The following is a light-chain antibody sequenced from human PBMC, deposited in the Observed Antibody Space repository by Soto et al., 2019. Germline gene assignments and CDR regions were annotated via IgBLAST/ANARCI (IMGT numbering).Light chain of an antibody. V-gene: IGKV1-5*01. CDR1: QSISSW. CDR2: DAS. J-gene: IGKJ1*01. Sequence: DILMTQSPSSLSASVVDRVTLTCLASQSISSWLAWYQQKPGKAPKLLIYDASSLESGVPARFSGSGSGTDFTLTISSLQPEDLESYSCLQYHNCSLTFGQGTKVDIK. CDR3: LQYHNCSLT.